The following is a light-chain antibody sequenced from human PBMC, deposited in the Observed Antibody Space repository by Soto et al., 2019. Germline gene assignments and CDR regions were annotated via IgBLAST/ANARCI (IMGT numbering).Light chain of an antibody. CDR1: QTVSSF. CDR3: QQRSNWPLT. CDR2: DSS. J-gene: IGKJ4*01. V-gene: IGKV3-11*01. Sequence: VLTQSPATLSLSPGERATLSCRASQTVSSFLAWYQQKPGQAPRLLIHDSSDRATGIPARFSGSGSGTDFTLTNSGLEPEDVAGYYCQQRSNWPLTFGGGTRVEI.